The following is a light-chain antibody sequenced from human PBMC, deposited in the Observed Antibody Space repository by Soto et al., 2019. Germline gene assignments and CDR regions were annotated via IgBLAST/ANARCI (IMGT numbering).Light chain of an antibody. CDR1: QSVSSNF. V-gene: IGKV3-20*01. CDR3: QQYGTSPLT. J-gene: IGKJ1*01. Sequence: IVLTQSPGTLSLSPGERATLSCRASQSVSSNFLAWFQQRPGQAPRLLIHGASNRATGIPDRFSGSGSGTDFTLTISRLEPEDFAVYYCQQYGTSPLTFGQGTKVEIK. CDR2: GAS.